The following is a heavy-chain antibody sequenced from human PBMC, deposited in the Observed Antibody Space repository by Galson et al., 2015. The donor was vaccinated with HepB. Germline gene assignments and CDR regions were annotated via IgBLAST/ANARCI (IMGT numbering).Heavy chain of an antibody. J-gene: IGHJ4*02. CDR3: ARDSSAGEGFDY. D-gene: IGHD3-22*01. Sequence: ETLSLTCAVYGGSFSGYYWSWIRQPPGKGLEWIGEINHSGSTNYNPSLKSRVTISVDTSKNQFSLKLSSVTAADTAVYYCARDSSAGEGFDYWGQGTLVTVSS. CDR2: INHSGST. V-gene: IGHV4-34*01. CDR1: GGSFSGYY.